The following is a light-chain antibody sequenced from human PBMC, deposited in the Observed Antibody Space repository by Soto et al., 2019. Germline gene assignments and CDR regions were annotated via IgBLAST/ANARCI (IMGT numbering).Light chain of an antibody. J-gene: IGKJ5*01. CDR3: QQYGSSPPIT. CDR2: GAS. Sequence: EIVLTQSPGTLSLSPGERATLSCRASQSVSSSYLAWDQQKTGQAPRLLIYGASNRATGIPDRFNGSGYRTDFTLTISRLEPEDFAVYYCQQYGSSPPITFGQGTRLEIK. CDR1: QSVSSSY. V-gene: IGKV3-20*01.